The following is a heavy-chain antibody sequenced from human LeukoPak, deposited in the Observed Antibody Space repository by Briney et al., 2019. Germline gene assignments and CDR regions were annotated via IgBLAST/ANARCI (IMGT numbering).Heavy chain of an antibody. D-gene: IGHD6-19*01. CDR3: CIAVAGTIDY. CDR1: GFTFDDYA. V-gene: IGHV3-9*01. J-gene: IGHJ4*02. CDR2: ISWNSGSI. Sequence: GRSLRLSCAASGFTFDDYAVHWVRQAPGKGLEWVSGISWNSGSIGYADSVKGRFTISRDNAKSSLYLQMNSLRAEDTALYYCCIAVAGTIDYWGQGTLVTVSS.